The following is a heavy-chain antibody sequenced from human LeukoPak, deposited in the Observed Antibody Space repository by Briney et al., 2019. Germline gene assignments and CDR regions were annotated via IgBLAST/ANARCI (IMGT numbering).Heavy chain of an antibody. J-gene: IGHJ4*02. Sequence: PGGSLGLSCAASGFTFSSYAMHWVRQAPGKGLEWVAVISYDGSNKYYADSVKGRFTISRDNSKNTLYLQMNSLRAEDTAVYYCARGGIVVVPAAIPDYWGQGTLVTVSS. CDR3: ARGGIVVVPAAIPDY. CDR2: ISYDGSNK. D-gene: IGHD2-2*01. V-gene: IGHV3-30-3*01. CDR1: GFTFSSYA.